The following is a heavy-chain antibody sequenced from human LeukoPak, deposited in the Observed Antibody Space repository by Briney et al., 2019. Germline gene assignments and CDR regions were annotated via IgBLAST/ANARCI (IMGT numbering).Heavy chain of an antibody. CDR2: ISSSSSYT. Sequence: GGSLRLSCAASGFTVSSNYMSWIRQAPGKGLEWVSYISSSSSYTNYADSVKGRFTISRDNAKNSLYLQMNSLRAEDTAVYYCARDECSGGSCYSYYYYGMDVWGKGTTVTVSS. D-gene: IGHD2-15*01. CDR1: GFTVSSNY. J-gene: IGHJ6*04. V-gene: IGHV3-11*06. CDR3: ARDECSGGSCYSYYYYGMDV.